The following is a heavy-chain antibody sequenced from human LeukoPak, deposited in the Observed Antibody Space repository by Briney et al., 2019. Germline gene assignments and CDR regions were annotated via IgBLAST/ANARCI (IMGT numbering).Heavy chain of an antibody. V-gene: IGHV4-59*11. D-gene: IGHD2-2*01. J-gene: IGHJ5*02. Sequence: SETLSLTCTVSGGSISSHYWSWIRQPQGKGLEWIGYIYYSGSTNYNPSLKSRVTISVDTSKNQFSLKLSSVTAADTAVYYCAREHCSSTSCYLNWFDPWGQGTLVTVSS. CDR1: GGSISSHY. CDR2: IYYSGST. CDR3: AREHCSSTSCYLNWFDP.